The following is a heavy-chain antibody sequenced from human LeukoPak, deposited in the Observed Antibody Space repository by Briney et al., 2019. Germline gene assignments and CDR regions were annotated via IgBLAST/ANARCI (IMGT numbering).Heavy chain of an antibody. CDR1: GGSFSGYY. J-gene: IGHJ6*02. CDR3: ARGPTGYSGFRDYGMDV. V-gene: IGHV4-34*01. D-gene: IGHD5-12*01. Sequence: SETLSLTCAVYGGSFSGYYWSWIRQPPGKGLEWIGEINHSGSTNYNPSLKSRVTISVDTSKNQFSLKLSSVTAADTAVYYCARGPTGYSGFRDYGMDVWGQGTTATVSS. CDR2: INHSGST.